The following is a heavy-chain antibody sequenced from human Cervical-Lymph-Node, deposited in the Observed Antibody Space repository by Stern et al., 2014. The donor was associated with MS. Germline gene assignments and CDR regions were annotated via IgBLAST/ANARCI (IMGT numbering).Heavy chain of an antibody. J-gene: IGHJ4*02. CDR1: GGSFSGWY. D-gene: IGHD3-22*01. CDR3: VRGPYYYDSSGSDY. CDR2: IIHSGST. V-gene: IGHV4-34*01. Sequence: QVQLQHWGAGLLKPSETLSLTCAVYGGSFSGWYWTWIRQPPGKGLEWIGEIIHSGSTSYKPYLKSRVTISIDTSKNQFSLNLSSVTAADTAVYYCVRGPYYYDSSGSDYWGQGTLVTVSS.